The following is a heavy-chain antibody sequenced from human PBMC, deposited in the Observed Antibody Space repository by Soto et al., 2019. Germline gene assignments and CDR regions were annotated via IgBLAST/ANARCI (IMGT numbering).Heavy chain of an antibody. CDR1: GGSFSGYY. J-gene: IGHJ5*02. CDR3: AIGPSRIRYCSGGSCYSEYNWFDP. V-gene: IGHV4-34*01. Sequence: QVQLQQWGAGLLKPSETLSLTCAVYGGSFSGYYWSWIHQPPGKGLEWIGEINHSGSTNYNPSLKSRVTISVDTSKNQFSLKLSSVTAADTAVYYCAIGPSRIRYCSGGSCYSEYNWFDPWGQGTLVTVSS. CDR2: INHSGST. D-gene: IGHD2-15*01.